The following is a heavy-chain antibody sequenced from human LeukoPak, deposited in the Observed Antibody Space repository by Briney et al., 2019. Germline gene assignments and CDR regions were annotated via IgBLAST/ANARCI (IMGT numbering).Heavy chain of an antibody. CDR2: TYHSGST. D-gene: IGHD3-3*01. CDR3: ASMAVGYDFWSGYSNWFDP. V-gene: IGHV4-30-2*01. CDR1: GGSISSGGYS. Sequence: PSQTLSLTCAVSGGSISSGGYSWSWIRQPPGKGLEWIGYTYHSGSTYYNPSLKSRVTISVDRSKNQFSLKLSSVTAADTAVYYCASMAVGYDFWSGYSNWFDPWGRGTLVTVSS. J-gene: IGHJ5*02.